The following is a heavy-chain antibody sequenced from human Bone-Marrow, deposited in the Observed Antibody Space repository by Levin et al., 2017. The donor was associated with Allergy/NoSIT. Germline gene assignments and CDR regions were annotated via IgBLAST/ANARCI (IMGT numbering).Heavy chain of an antibody. D-gene: IGHD2-15*01. CDR1: GGSFSGYF. V-gene: IGHV4-34*01. Sequence: SETLSLTCAVYGGSFSGYFWNWIRQAPGKGLEWIGEISHSGSTNYNPSLKSRVTISTDTSKNQFSLKLSSVTAADTAVYYCARQDVVQVVSADAFDIWGQGTMVTVSS. J-gene: IGHJ3*02. CDR2: ISHSGST. CDR3: ARQDVVQVVSADAFDI.